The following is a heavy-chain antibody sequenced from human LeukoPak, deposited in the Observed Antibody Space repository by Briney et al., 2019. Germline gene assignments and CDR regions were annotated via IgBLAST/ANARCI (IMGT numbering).Heavy chain of an antibody. V-gene: IGHV1-18*01. Sequence: ASVKVSCTASGYTFTSYGISWVRHGPGPGLEWMGLISAYNGNTSYAQKLQGRVTMTTDTSTSTAYMELRSLRSDDTAVYYCARESVDYYDTQRYYFDYWGQGTLVAVSS. CDR2: ISAYNGNT. J-gene: IGHJ4*02. CDR3: ARESVDYYDTQRYYFDY. D-gene: IGHD3-22*01. CDR1: GYTFTSYG.